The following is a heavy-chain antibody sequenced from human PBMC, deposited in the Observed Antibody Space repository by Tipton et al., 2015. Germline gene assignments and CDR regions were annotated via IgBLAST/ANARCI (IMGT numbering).Heavy chain of an antibody. CDR3: ARLDPVTSALDI. Sequence: TLSLTCAVSGGSISSKNWWTWVRQPPGKGLEWIGQILISGSTNYNASLTGRVTISIDKSKNHFSLELTSVTAADTAVYYCARLDPVTSALDIWGPGTTVIVSS. D-gene: IGHD4-11*01. J-gene: IGHJ3*02. CDR2: ILISGST. CDR1: GGSISSKNW. V-gene: IGHV4-4*02.